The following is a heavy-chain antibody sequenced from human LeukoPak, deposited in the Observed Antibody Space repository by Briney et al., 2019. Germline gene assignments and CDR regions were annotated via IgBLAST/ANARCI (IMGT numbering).Heavy chain of an antibody. CDR3: ARGFRRRSSYFDY. CDR1: GGSFSGYY. CDR2: INHSGST. Sequence: PSETLSLTCAVYGGSFSGYYWSWIRQPPGKGLEWIGEINHSGSTNYNPSLKSRVTISVDTSKNQFSLKLSSVTAADTAVYYCARGFRRRSSYFDYWGQGTLVTVSS. D-gene: IGHD6-13*01. V-gene: IGHV4-34*01. J-gene: IGHJ4*02.